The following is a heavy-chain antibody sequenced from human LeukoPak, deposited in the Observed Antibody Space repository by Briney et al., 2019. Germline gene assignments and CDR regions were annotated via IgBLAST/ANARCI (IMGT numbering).Heavy chain of an antibody. V-gene: IGHV3-23*01. Sequence: PGGSLRLSCAASGFTFSSYAMSWVRQAPGKGLEWVSAISGSGGSTYYADSVKGLFTISRDNSKNTLYLQMNSLRAEDTAVYYCAKEPVAYYYYGMDVWGQGTTVTVSS. CDR1: GFTFSSYA. D-gene: IGHD4-23*01. CDR2: ISGSGGST. J-gene: IGHJ6*02. CDR3: AKEPVAYYYYGMDV.